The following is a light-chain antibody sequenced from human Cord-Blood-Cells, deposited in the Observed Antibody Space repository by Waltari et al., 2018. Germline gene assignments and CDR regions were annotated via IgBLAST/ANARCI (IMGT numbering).Light chain of an antibody. Sequence: QSALTQPASVPGSPGPSITISCTGTSSDVGGYNHVSWYQQHPGKAPKLMIYDVSNRPSGVSNRFSGSKSGNTASLTISGLQAEDEADYYCSSYTSSSTLVFGGGTKLTVL. CDR1: SSDVGGYNH. CDR2: DVS. J-gene: IGLJ2*01. V-gene: IGLV2-14*01. CDR3: SSYTSSSTLV.